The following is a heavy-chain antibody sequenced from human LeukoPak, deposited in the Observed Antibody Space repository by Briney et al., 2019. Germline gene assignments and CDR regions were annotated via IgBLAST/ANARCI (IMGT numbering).Heavy chain of an antibody. CDR3: ARGPGRVVVVPAATFDY. Sequence: SETLSLTCSVSGGSMSSSSYYYYWGWIRQHPGKGLEWIGYIYYSGSTYYNPSLKSRVTISVDTSKNQFSLKLSSVTAADTAVYYCARGPGRVVVVPAATFDYWGQGTLVTVSS. J-gene: IGHJ4*02. CDR1: GGSMSSSSYY. D-gene: IGHD2-2*01. CDR2: IYYSGST. V-gene: IGHV4-31*03.